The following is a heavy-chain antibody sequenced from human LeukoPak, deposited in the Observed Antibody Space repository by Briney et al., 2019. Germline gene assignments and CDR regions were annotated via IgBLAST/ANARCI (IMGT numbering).Heavy chain of an antibody. CDR1: GGSISSSSYY. J-gene: IGHJ4*02. Sequence: SETLSLTCTVSGGSISSSSYYWGWIRQPPGKGLEWIGSIYYSGSTYYNPSLKSRVTISVDTSKNQFSLKLSSVTAADTAVYYCASESQRMRMATIYWGQGTLVTVSS. CDR3: ASESQRMRMATIY. D-gene: IGHD5-24*01. CDR2: IYYSGST. V-gene: IGHV4-39*07.